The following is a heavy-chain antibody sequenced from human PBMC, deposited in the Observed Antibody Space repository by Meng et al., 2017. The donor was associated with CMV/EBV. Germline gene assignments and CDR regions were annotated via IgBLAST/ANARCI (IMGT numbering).Heavy chain of an antibody. V-gene: IGHV3-69-1*02. D-gene: IGHD1-26*01. J-gene: IGHJ4*02. CDR2: ISSSSTI. Sequence: GGSLRLSCAASGFTFSDYYMNWVRQAPGKGLEWVSSISSSSTIYYADSVKGRFTISRDNAKNSLYLQMNSLRAEDTAVYYCARDRKFRWELLGEWGQGTLVTVSS. CDR3: ARDRKFRWELLGE. CDR1: GFTFSDYY.